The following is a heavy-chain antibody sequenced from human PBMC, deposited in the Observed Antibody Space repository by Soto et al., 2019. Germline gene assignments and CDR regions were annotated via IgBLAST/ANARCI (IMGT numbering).Heavy chain of an antibody. CDR1: GGSISSGGYY. Sequence: SETLSLTCTVSGGSISSGGYYWSWIRQHPGKGLEWIGYIYYSGSTYYNPSLKSRVTISVDTSKKQFSLKLSSVTAADTAVYYCARLATAGGYCRSTSCYLKEGYFDYWGQGTLVTVSS. CDR3: ARLATAGGYCRSTSCYLKEGYFDY. CDR2: IYYSGST. J-gene: IGHJ4*02. V-gene: IGHV4-31*03. D-gene: IGHD2-2*01.